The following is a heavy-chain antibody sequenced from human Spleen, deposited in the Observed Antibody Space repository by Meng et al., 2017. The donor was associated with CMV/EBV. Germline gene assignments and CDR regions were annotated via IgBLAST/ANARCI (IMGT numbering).Heavy chain of an antibody. V-gene: IGHV3-13*01. CDR3: ARDARSSGYEETRLDP. CDR1: GFTFSSYD. Sequence: GESLKISCAASGFTFSSYDMHWVRQATGKGLEWVSAIGTAGDTYYPGSVKGRFTISRENAKNSLYLQMNSLRAGDTAVYYCARDARSSGYEETRLDPWGQGTLVTVSS. D-gene: IGHD3-22*01. CDR2: IGTAGDT. J-gene: IGHJ5*02.